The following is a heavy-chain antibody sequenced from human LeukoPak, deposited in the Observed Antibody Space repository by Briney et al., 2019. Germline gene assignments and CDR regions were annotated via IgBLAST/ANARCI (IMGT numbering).Heavy chain of an antibody. CDR3: ASPMVTAIRWPFDY. J-gene: IGHJ4*02. CDR2: IKQDGSEK. Sequence: GGSLRLSCAASGFTFSSYWMSWVRQAPGKGLEWVANIKQDGSEKYYVNSVKGRFTISRDNAKNSLYLQMNSLRAEDTAVYYCASPMVTAIRWPFDYWGQGTLVTVSS. V-gene: IGHV3-7*01. CDR1: GFTFSSYW. D-gene: IGHD2-21*02.